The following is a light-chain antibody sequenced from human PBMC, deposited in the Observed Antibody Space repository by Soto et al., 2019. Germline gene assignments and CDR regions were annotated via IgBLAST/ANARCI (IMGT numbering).Light chain of an antibody. CDR3: SSYTSSSPCV. CDR2: EVS. CDR1: SSDVGGYKY. V-gene: IGLV2-14*01. J-gene: IGLJ1*01. Sequence: QSALTQPASVSGSPGQSITISCTGTSSDVGGYKYVSWYQQHPGKAPKLMIYEVSNRPSGASNRFSGSKSGNTASLTISGLQAEDEADYYCSSYTSSSPCVFGTGTKVTVL.